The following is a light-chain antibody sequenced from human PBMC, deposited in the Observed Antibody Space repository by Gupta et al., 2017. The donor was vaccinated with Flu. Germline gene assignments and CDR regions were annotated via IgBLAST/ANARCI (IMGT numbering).Light chain of an antibody. J-gene: IGKJ4*01. Sequence: EIVLTQSPATLPLSPGERATLSCRASQSISNYLAWYQQKPGQPPRLLIYDASSRDTDITARFSGSGFGKDFTLTISSREQEDFAVYYCQQRYNWPPITFGRGTKVEIK. CDR3: QQRYNWPPIT. CDR2: DAS. CDR1: QSISNY. V-gene: IGKV3-11*01.